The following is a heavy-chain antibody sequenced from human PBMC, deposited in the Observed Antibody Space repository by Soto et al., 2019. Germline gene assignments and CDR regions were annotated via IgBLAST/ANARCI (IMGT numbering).Heavy chain of an antibody. CDR3: ARPAVSEQAYYYYYMYV. V-gene: IGHV4-59*01. CDR1: GGSISSYY. D-gene: IGHD4-4*01. J-gene: IGHJ6*03. CDR2: IYYSGST. Sequence: PSETLSLTCTVSGGSISSYYWSWIRQPPGKGLEWIGYIYYSGSTNYNPSLKSRVTISVDTSKNQFSLKLSSVTAADTAVYYCARPAVSEQAYYYYYMYVWGKGTTVTVSS.